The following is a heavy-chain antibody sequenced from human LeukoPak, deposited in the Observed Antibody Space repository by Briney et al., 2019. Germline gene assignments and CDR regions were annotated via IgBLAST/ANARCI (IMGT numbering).Heavy chain of an antibody. V-gene: IGHV1-69*05. CDR3: ARDREMATNPNWFDP. CDR2: IIPIFGTA. J-gene: IGHJ5*02. CDR1: GGTFSSYA. D-gene: IGHD5-24*01. Sequence: VKVSCKASGGTFSSYAISWVRQAPGQGLEWMGGIIPIFGTANYAQKFQGRVTITTDESTSTAYMELSSLRSEDTAVYYCARDREMATNPNWFDPWGQGTLVTVSS.